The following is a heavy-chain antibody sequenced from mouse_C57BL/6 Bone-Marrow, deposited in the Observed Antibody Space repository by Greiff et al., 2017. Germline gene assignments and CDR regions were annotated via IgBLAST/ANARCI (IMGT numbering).Heavy chain of an antibody. V-gene: IGHV14-4*01. J-gene: IGHJ2*01. CDR2: IDPENGDT. CDR3: TTVYYFDY. Sequence: VQLQQSGAELVRPGASVKLSCTASGFNIKDDYMHWVKQRPEQGLEWIGWIDPENGDTEYASKFQGKATITADTSSNTAYLQLSSLTSEDTAVYYCTTVYYFDYGGQGTTLTVSS. CDR1: GFNIKDDY.